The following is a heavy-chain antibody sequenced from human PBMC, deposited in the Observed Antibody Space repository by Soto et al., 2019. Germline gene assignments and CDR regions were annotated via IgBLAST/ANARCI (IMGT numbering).Heavy chain of an antibody. CDR1: GFTFSSYS. D-gene: IGHD2-21*02. CDR2: ISSSSSYI. V-gene: IGHV3-21*01. Sequence: GGSLRLSCAASGFTFSSYSMNWVGQAPGKGLEWVSSISSSSSYIYYADSVKGRFTISRDNAKNSLYLQMNSLRAEDTAVYYCARDPLPYLAYCGGDCYAPVYYYGMDVWGQGTTVTVSS. J-gene: IGHJ6*02. CDR3: ARDPLPYLAYCGGDCYAPVYYYGMDV.